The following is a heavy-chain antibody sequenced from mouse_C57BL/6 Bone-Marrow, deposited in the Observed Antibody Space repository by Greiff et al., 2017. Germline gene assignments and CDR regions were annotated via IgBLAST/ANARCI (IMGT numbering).Heavy chain of an antibody. Sequence: EVQRVESGGGLVQPGGSLKLSCAASGFTFSDYYMYWVRQTPEKRLEWVAYISNGGGSTYYPDTVKGRVTISRDNANNTLYLQMRRLKSEDTAMYYCARRTEFYAMDDWGQGTSVTVSS. CDR3: ARRTEFYAMDD. CDR1: GFTFSDYY. V-gene: IGHV5-12*01. CDR2: ISNGGGST. J-gene: IGHJ4*01.